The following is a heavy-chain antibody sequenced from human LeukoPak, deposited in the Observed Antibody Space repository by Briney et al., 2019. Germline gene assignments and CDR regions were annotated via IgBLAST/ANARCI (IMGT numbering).Heavy chain of an antibody. CDR2: IYHSGST. J-gene: IGHJ4*02. CDR1: GYSISSGYY. Sequence: SETLSLTCTVSGYSISSGYYWGWIRQPPGKGLEWIGSIYHSGSTYYNPSLKSRVTISVDTSKNQFSLKLSSVTAADTAVYYCARTITMVRGVIGYWGQGTLVTVSS. CDR3: ARTITMVRGVIGY. D-gene: IGHD3-10*01. V-gene: IGHV4-38-2*02.